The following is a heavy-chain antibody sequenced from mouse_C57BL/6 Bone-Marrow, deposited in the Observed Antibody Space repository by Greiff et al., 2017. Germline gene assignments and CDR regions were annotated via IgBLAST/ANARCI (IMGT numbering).Heavy chain of an antibody. V-gene: IGHV1-81*01. CDR2: IYPRSGNT. CDR1: GYTFTSYG. D-gene: IGHD2-1*01. CDR3: ARCLYYGNLRRYWYFDV. Sequence: VKLQESGAELARPGASVKLSCKASGYTFTSYGISWVKQRTGQGLEWIGEIYPRSGNTYYNEKFKGKATLTADKSSSTAYMELRSLTSEDSAVYFCARCLYYGNLRRYWYFDVWGTGTTVTVSS. J-gene: IGHJ1*03.